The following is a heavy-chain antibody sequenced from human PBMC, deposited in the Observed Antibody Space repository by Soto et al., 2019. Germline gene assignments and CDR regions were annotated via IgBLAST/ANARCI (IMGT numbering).Heavy chain of an antibody. CDR2: IYYSGGT. Sequence: SETLSLTCTVSGGSINTYYWGWIRQPPGKRLEWIGNIYYSGGTNYNPSLKSRVTISVDTSKNQFSLKLISVTAADTAVYYCARFNYFDYWGQGTLVTVSS. D-gene: IGHD3-10*01. V-gene: IGHV4-59*01. J-gene: IGHJ4*02. CDR1: GGSINTYY. CDR3: ARFNYFDY.